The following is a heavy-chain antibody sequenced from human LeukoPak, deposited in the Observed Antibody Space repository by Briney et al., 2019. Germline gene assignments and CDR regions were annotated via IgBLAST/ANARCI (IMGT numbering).Heavy chain of an antibody. CDR2: ISSSGSSI. D-gene: IGHD5-12*01. J-gene: IGHJ4*02. Sequence: GGSLRLSCAASGFTFNSYAMSWVRQAPEKGLEWVATISSSGSSIYNADSVKGRFTISRDNAKNSLYLQMNSLRVEDTAVYYCAREAYTGFDLEAFDCWGQGTLVTVSS. CDR1: GFTFNSYA. CDR3: AREAYTGFDLEAFDC. V-gene: IGHV3-21*06.